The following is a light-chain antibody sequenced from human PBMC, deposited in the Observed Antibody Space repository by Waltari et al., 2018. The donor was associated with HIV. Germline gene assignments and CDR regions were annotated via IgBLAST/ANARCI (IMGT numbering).Light chain of an antibody. CDR3: AAWDDSLSCPV. V-gene: IGLV1-47*01. CDR1: SSNIASNY. CDR2: ESN. Sequence: QSVVTQPPSASGTPGQRVTISCSGSSSNIASNYVYWYQQVPGTAPKVLIYESNRRPSGLPDLFSGSKSGTSASLAISRLRSDDEADYYCAAWDDSLSCPVFGGGPKLTVL. J-gene: IGLJ3*02.